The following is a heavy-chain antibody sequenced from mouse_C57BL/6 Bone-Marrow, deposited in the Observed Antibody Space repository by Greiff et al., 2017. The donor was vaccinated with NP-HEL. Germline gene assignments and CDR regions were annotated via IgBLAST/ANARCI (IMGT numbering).Heavy chain of an antibody. CDR3: TREGDYYGMMDY. V-gene: IGHV6-6*01. J-gene: IGHJ4*01. CDR2: IRNKANNHAT. Sequence: EVQGVESGGGLVQPGGSMKLSCAASGFTFSDAWMDWVRQSPEKGLEWVAEIRNKANNHATYYAESVKGRFTISRDDSKSSVYLQMNSLRAEDTGIYYCTREGDYYGMMDYWGQGTSVTVSS. D-gene: IGHD1-1*01. CDR1: GFTFSDAW.